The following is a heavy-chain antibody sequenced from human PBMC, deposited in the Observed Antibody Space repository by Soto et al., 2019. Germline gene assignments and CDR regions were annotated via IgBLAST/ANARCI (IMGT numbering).Heavy chain of an antibody. Sequence: ASVKVSCKASGYTFTGYYMHWVRQAPGQGLEWMGWINPNSGGTYYAQKFQGRVTMTRDTSISTAYMELSRLRSEDTAVYYCARDREPELRRAFDIWGQGTMVTVSS. CDR1: GYTFTGYY. J-gene: IGHJ3*02. V-gene: IGHV1-2*02. CDR3: ARDREPELRRAFDI. CDR2: INPNSGGT. D-gene: IGHD1-7*01.